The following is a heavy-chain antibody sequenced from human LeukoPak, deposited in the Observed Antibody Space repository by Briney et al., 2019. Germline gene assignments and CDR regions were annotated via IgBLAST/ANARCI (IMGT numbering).Heavy chain of an antibody. V-gene: IGHV5-51*01. Sequence: GESLKISCKGSGYSFSTYWIGWVRQMPGKGLEWMGIIYPGDSGTRYSPSFQGQVTISADKSISTAYLQWSSLKASDTAMYYCARRVDSYSSSYFDYWGQGTLVTVSS. CDR2: IYPGDSGT. CDR1: GYSFSTYW. J-gene: IGHJ4*02. D-gene: IGHD6-6*01. CDR3: ARRVDSYSSSYFDY.